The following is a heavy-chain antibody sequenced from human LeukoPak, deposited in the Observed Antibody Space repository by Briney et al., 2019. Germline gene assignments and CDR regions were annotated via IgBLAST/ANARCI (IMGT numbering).Heavy chain of an antibody. CDR2: VRNDGFDT. Sequence: PWGSLRLSCGTSWLPFTNHGFHLLRPAAGKGLGGVAFVRNDGFDTYHSNSVKGRFSISRDDSKNTVYLQMNSLRAEDTALYYCARDRGKDYFGDWGQGTQVTVSS. V-gene: IGHV3-30*02. CDR1: WLPFTNHG. J-gene: IGHJ4*02. D-gene: IGHD4-23*01. CDR3: ARDRGKDYFGD.